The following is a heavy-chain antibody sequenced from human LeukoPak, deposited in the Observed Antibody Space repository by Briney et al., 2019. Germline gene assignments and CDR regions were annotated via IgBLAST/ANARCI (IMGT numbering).Heavy chain of an antibody. CDR1: GFTFSSYG. CDR2: IRYDGSNK. CDR3: ARGQVQLWLLGAFDI. V-gene: IGHV3-30*02. Sequence: GGSLRLSCAASGFTFSSYGMHWVRQAPGKGLEWVAFIRYDGSNKYYADSVKGRFTISRDNSKNTLYLQMNSLRAEDTAVYYCARGQVQLWLLGAFDIWGQGTMVTVSS. J-gene: IGHJ3*02. D-gene: IGHD5-18*01.